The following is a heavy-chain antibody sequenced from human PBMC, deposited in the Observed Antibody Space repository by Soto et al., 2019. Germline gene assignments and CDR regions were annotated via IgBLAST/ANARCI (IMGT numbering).Heavy chain of an antibody. Sequence: ASVKVSCKASGGTFSSYAISWVRQAPGQGLEWMGGIIPIFGTANYAQKFQGRVTITADESTSTAYMELSSLRSEDTAVYYCARGSVSIAAASPPAYGMDVWVQVNTVTVSS. J-gene: IGHJ6*02. CDR3: ARGSVSIAAASPPAYGMDV. V-gene: IGHV1-69*13. D-gene: IGHD6-13*01. CDR1: GGTFSSYA. CDR2: IIPIFGTA.